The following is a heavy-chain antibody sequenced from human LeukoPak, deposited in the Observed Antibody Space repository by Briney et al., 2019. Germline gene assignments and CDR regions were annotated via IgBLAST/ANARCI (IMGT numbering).Heavy chain of an antibody. CDR3: ARGEVPTNLNY. D-gene: IGHD2-8*01. V-gene: IGHV4-59*01. CDR2: IYYSGST. Sequence: SETLSLTCTVSGGSISSYYWSWIRQPPGKGLEWIGYIYYSGSTNSNPSLKSRVTISVDTPRNQFSLKMTSVAAADTAVYYCARGEVPTNLNYWGQGTLVTVSS. CDR1: GGSISSYY. J-gene: IGHJ4*02.